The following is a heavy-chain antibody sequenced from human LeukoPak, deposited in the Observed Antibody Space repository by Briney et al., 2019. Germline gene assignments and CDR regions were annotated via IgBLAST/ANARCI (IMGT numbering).Heavy chain of an antibody. J-gene: IGHJ6*03. Sequence: SETLSLTCTVSGGAISSGTYYWGWIRQPPGKGLEWIGSVYYSGTTYYNPSLKSRVTISVDTSKNQFSLKLSSVTAADTAVYYCARERREGLYYMDVWGKGTTVTISS. CDR3: ARERREGLYYMDV. V-gene: IGHV4-39*02. CDR2: VYYSGTT. CDR1: GGAISSGTYY. D-gene: IGHD3-3*01.